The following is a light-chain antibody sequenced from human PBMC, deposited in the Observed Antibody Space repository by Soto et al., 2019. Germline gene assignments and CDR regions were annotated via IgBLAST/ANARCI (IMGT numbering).Light chain of an antibody. CDR3: AAWDDRLNGYV. V-gene: IGLV1-44*01. CDR1: SSNIGSNT. CDR2: SNN. J-gene: IGLJ1*01. Sequence: QSVLTQPPSASGTPGQRVTISCSGSSSNIGSNTINWYQQLPGTAPKRLIYSNNQRPSGVPERFSGSKSGTSASLAISGLQSEDEADYYCAAWDDRLNGYVFGTGTKVTVL.